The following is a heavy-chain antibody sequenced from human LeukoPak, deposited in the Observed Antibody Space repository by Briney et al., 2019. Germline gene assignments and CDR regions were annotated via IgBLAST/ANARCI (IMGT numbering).Heavy chain of an antibody. CDR1: GYTFTSYG. Sequence: ASVKVSCKASGYTFTSYGISWVRQAPAKGLEWMGSFDLEDGQTIYAQKFQGRITMTEDTSTDTVYMELSSPRSEDTAVYYCATGSTDYGDLFWGQGTLVTVSS. CDR2: FDLEDGQT. V-gene: IGHV1-24*01. J-gene: IGHJ4*02. D-gene: IGHD4-17*01. CDR3: ATGSTDYGDLF.